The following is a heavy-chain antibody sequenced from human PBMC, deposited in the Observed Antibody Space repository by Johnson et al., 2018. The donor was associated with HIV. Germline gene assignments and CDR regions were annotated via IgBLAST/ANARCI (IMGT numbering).Heavy chain of an antibody. D-gene: IGHD6-13*01. Sequence: QVQLVESGGGVVQPGGSLRLSCVASGFTFSSHWMSWVRQAPGKGLEWVAVISYDGSNKYYADSVKGRFTISRDNSKNTLYLQMNSLRAEDTAVYYCAKVSSQSSSWYDAFDIWGQGTMVTVSS. V-gene: IGHV3-30*18. CDR2: ISYDGSNK. CDR1: GFTFSSHW. J-gene: IGHJ3*02. CDR3: AKVSSQSSSWYDAFDI.